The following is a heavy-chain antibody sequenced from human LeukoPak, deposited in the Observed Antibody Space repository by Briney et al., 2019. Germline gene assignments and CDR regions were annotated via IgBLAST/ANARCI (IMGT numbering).Heavy chain of an antibody. CDR2: IYYSGST. CDR3: ARERGGGTYFVDQ. V-gene: IGHV4-61*01. D-gene: IGHD1-26*01. CDR1: GYSISSGYY. Sequence: SETLSLTCTVSGYSISSGYYWGWIRPPPGKGLEWIGYIYYSGSTNYNPSLKSRVTISVDTSKNQFSLKLSSVTAADTAVYYCARERGGGTYFVDQWGQGTLVTVSS. J-gene: IGHJ4*02.